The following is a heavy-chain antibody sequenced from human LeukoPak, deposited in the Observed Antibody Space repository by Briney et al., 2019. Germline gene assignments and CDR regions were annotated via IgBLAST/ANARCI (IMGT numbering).Heavy chain of an antibody. D-gene: IGHD5-18*01. CDR3: ARAGCRGTAFDI. Sequence: GVPLTLSCTASGFTFSRNGKLWVRQATGRGLEWVADISYDGSNKLYGVSERGRYTLHRDNHKNTLYVKMHRVRAEDTGVYQFARAGCRGTAFDIGGQGTRVTVSS. V-gene: IGHV3-30*03. CDR1: GFTFSRNG. J-gene: IGHJ3*02. CDR2: ISYDGSNK.